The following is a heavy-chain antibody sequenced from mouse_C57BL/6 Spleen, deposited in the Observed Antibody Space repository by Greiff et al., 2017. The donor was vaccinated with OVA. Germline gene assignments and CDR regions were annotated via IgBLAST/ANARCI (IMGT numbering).Heavy chain of an antibody. V-gene: IGHV5-17*01. Sequence: EVKLMESGGGLVKPGGSLKLSCAASGFTFSDYGMHWVRQAPEKGLEWVAYISSGSSTIYYADTVKGRFTISRDNAKNTLFLQMTSLRSEDTAMYYCARMVTTSLDYWGQGTTLTVSS. D-gene: IGHD2-2*01. J-gene: IGHJ2*01. CDR3: ARMVTTSLDY. CDR2: ISSGSSTI. CDR1: GFTFSDYG.